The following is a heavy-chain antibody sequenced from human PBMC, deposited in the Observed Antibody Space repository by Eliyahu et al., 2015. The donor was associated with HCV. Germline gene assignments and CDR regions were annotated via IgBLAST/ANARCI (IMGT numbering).Heavy chain of an antibody. CDR3: ASGSTSLDS. V-gene: IGHV6-1*01. CDR1: GDSVXXVSNTDTA. D-gene: IGHD7-27*01. CDR2: TFYRSQWYF. J-gene: IGHJ4*02. Sequence: QVHLTQSGPGLVSPSQTLXXTCXISGDSVXXVSNTDTAWNWIRQSPTGGLEWLGRTFYRSQWYFDYAVAVRGRLSFNPDTSKNQFSLHLTSVTPDDAGVYYCASGSTSLDSWGQGTLVTVSS.